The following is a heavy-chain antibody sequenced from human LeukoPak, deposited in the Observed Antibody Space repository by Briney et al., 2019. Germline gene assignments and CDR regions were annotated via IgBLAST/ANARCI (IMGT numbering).Heavy chain of an antibody. V-gene: IGHV1-69*01. CDR2: IIPIFGTA. D-gene: IGHD2-2*01. J-gene: IGHJ6*04. CDR1: GGTFSSYA. Sequence: SVKVSCKASGGTFSSYAISWVRQAPGQGLEWMGGIIPIFGTANYAQKFQGRVTITADESTSTAYMELSSLRSEDTAVYYCARNAIPDRPFSGMDVWGKGTTVTVSS. CDR3: ARNAIPDRPFSGMDV.